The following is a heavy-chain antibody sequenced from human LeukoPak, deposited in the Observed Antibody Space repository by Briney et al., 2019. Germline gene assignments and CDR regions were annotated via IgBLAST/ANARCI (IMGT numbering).Heavy chain of an antibody. CDR2: ISSSSSYI. Sequence: GGSLRLSCAASGFTVSSNYMNWVRQAPGKGLEWVSSISSSSSYIYYADSAKGRFTISRDNAKNSLYLQMNSLRAEDTAVYYCARLRGIAAAGSDYWGQGTLVTVSS. J-gene: IGHJ4*02. V-gene: IGHV3-21*01. D-gene: IGHD6-13*01. CDR3: ARLRGIAAAGSDY. CDR1: GFTVSSNY.